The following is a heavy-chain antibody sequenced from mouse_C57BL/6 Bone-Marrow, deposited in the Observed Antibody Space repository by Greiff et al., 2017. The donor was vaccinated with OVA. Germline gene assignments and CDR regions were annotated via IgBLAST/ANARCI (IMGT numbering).Heavy chain of an antibody. V-gene: IGHV1-63*01. D-gene: IGHD1-1*01. J-gene: IGHJ2*01. Sequence: VKLQESGAELVRPGTSVKMSCKASGYTFTNYWIGWAKQRPGHGLEWIGDIYPGGGYTNYNEKFKGKATLTADKSSSTAYMQFSSLTSEDSAIYYCARWAPTVVLDYWGQGTTLTVSS. CDR1: GYTFTNYW. CDR3: ARWAPTVVLDY. CDR2: IYPGGGYT.